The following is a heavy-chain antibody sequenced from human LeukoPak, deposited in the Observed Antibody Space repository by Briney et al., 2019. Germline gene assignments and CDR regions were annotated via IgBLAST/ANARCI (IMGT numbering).Heavy chain of an antibody. Sequence: ASVKVSCKASGYTFTSYDINWVRQATGQGLEWMGWMNPNSGNTGYAQKFQGRVTMTRNTSISTAYMELSSPRSEDTAVYYCAGHSSSWNHFDYWGQGTLVTVSS. J-gene: IGHJ4*02. V-gene: IGHV1-8*01. CDR3: AGHSSSWNHFDY. CDR1: GYTFTSYD. CDR2: MNPNSGNT. D-gene: IGHD6-13*01.